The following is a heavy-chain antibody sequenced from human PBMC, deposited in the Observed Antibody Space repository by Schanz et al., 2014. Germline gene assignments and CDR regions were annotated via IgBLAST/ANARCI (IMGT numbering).Heavy chain of an antibody. Sequence: EVQLLESGGGLVQPGGSLRLSCAASGFTVSKNYMSWVRQAPGKGLEWVSIIYSGVSTYYADSVKGRFTISRDNAENTLYLQMNSLRVEDTAVYYCAMGGYQLHHWGQGTLVTVSS. CDR3: AMGGYQLHH. CDR2: IYSGVST. CDR1: GFTVSKNY. V-gene: IGHV3-66*01. J-gene: IGHJ1*01. D-gene: IGHD1-7*01.